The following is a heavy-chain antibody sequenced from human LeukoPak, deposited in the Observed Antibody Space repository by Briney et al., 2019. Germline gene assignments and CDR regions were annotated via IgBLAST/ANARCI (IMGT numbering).Heavy chain of an antibody. Sequence: SETLSLTCAVSGYSNSSGYYWGWIRQPPGKGLEWTGSIYHSGSTYYNPSLKSRVTISVDTSKNQFSLKLSSVTAADTAVYYCARGGGDTASVWFDPWGQGTLVTVSS. CDR2: IYHSGST. J-gene: IGHJ5*02. D-gene: IGHD5-18*01. CDR1: GYSNSSGYY. V-gene: IGHV4-38-2*01. CDR3: ARGGGDTASVWFDP.